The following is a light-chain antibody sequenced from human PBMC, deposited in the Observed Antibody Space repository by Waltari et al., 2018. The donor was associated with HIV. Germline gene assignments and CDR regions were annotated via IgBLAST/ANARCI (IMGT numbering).Light chain of an antibody. CDR3: GTWDSSLSAYV. CDR1: SPNIGNNY. CDR2: ENN. Sequence: QSVLTQPPSVSAAPGQKVTISCSGSSPNIGNNYVPWYQQLPGTAPKLLIYENNKRPSGIPDRFSGSKSGTSATLGITGLQTGDEADYYCGTWDSSLSAYVFGTGTKVTVL. V-gene: IGLV1-51*02. J-gene: IGLJ1*01.